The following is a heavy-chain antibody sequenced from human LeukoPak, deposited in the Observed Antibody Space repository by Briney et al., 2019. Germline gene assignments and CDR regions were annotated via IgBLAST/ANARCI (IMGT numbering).Heavy chain of an antibody. CDR2: INHSRST. CDR3: ARIIGNILTGPYAFDI. D-gene: IGHD3-9*01. Sequence: PSETLSLTCAVYGGSFSGYYWSWIRQPPGKGLEWIGEINHSRSTNYNPSLKSRVTISVDTSKNQFSLKLSSVTAADTAVYYCARIIGNILTGPYAFDIWGQGTMVTVSS. V-gene: IGHV4-34*01. CDR1: GGSFSGYY. J-gene: IGHJ3*02.